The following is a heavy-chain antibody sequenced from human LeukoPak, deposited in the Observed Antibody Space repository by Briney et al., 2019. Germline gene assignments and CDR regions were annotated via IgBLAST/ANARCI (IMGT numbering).Heavy chain of an antibody. CDR3: ARAGLAGDI. V-gene: IGHV4-30-4*08. J-gene: IGHJ3*02. CDR2: IYYSGST. D-gene: IGHD6-13*01. Sequence: WVRQAPGKGLEWIGYIYYSGSTYYNPSLKSRVTISVDTSKNQFSLKLSSVTAADTAVYYCARAGLAGDIWGQGAMVTVSS.